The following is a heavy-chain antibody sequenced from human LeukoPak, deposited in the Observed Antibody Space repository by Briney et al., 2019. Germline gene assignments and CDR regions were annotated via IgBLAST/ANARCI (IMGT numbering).Heavy chain of an antibody. D-gene: IGHD3-9*01. J-gene: IGHJ3*02. Sequence: ASVKVSCKASGYTFTSYYMHWVRQAPGQGLEWMGWINPNSGGTNYAQKFQGRVTMTRDTSISTAYMELSRLRSDDTAVYYCARRIPKLRYFDWLSDAFDIWGQGTMVTVSS. CDR2: INPNSGGT. CDR3: ARRIPKLRYFDWLSDAFDI. CDR1: GYTFTSYY. V-gene: IGHV1-2*02.